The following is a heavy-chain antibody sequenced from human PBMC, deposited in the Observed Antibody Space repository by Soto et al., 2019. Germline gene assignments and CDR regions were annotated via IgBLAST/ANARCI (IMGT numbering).Heavy chain of an antibody. CDR2: ISSGGDNT. V-gene: IGHV3-23*01. CDR3: VRRAQYFDGTGFHAFDI. D-gene: IGHD3-22*01. CDR1: GYNFNKYA. J-gene: IGHJ3*02. Sequence: GGSLRLSCVASGYNFNKYAVSWVRQAPGKGLEWVSAISSGGDNTHYADSVKGRFTITRDNSKNMLYLEINSLTVEDTAVYYCVRRAQYFDGTGFHAFDIWGQGTRVTVSS.